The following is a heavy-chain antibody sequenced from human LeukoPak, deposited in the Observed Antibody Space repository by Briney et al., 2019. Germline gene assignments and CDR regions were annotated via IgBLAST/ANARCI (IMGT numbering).Heavy chain of an antibody. CDR3: ASWLRGVIGAFDI. CDR2: INPNSGGT. V-gene: IGHV1-2*04. CDR1: GYTFTDYY. Sequence: ASVKVSCKASGYTFTDYYLHWVRQAPGQGLEWMGWINPNSGGTNYAQKFQGWVTMTRDTSISTAYMELNRLTFDDTAVYYCASWLRGVIGAFDIWGQGTMVTVSS. D-gene: IGHD3-10*01. J-gene: IGHJ3*02.